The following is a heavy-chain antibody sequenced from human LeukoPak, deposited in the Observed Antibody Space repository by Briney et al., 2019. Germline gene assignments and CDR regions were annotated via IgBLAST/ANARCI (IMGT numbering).Heavy chain of an antibody. D-gene: IGHD6-19*01. Sequence: GGSLRLSCEASGFTFSCYAMSWVRQAPGRGLERVSYISGSGGGTYYADSVKGRFTISRDNSKNTLSLQMISLRAEDTAIYYCTLFNNSGWYYGFDFWGQGTLVTVSS. CDR2: ISGSGGGT. CDR1: GFTFSCYA. J-gene: IGHJ4*02. V-gene: IGHV3-23*01. CDR3: TLFNNSGWYYGFDF.